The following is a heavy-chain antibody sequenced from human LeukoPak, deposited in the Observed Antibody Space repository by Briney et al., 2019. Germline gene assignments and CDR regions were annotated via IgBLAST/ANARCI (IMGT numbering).Heavy chain of an antibody. CDR1: GGSISSSNW. V-gene: IGHV4-4*02. D-gene: IGHD3-10*01. CDR3: AREDGSASPCLDV. Sequence: SETLSLTCAVSGGSISSSNWWSWVRQPPGKGLEWIGEIYHSGSTNYNPSLKSRVTISVDKSKNQFSLKLSSVTAADTAVYYCAREDGSASPCLDVWGQGTTVTVSS. J-gene: IGHJ6*02. CDR2: IYHSGST.